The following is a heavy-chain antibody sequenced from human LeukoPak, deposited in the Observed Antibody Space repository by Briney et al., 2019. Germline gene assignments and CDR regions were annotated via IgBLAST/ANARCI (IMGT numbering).Heavy chain of an antibody. D-gene: IGHD6-19*01. V-gene: IGHV3-30-3*01. CDR3: ARALSSGWSHAFDI. J-gene: IGHJ3*02. Sequence: PGRSLKLLCAASGFNFSVLNIHWVRQAPGKGLEWVAVMSSDGSNKYYADSVKGRFTISRDNSRNTMYLQMNSLRAEDTAVYYCARALSSGWSHAFDIWGQGTMVTVSS. CDR1: GFNFSVLN. CDR2: MSSDGSNK.